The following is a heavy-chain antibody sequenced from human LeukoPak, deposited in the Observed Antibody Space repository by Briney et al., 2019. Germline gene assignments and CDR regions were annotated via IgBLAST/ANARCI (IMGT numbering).Heavy chain of an antibody. Sequence: SETLSLTCTVSGGSISSNSYYWGWIRQPPGKGLEWIGTIYYSGSTYYNPSLMSRVTISVDASKNQFSLKLSSVHGADQAENNCARRISSDWYTFDFWGQGTLVTVSS. CDR1: GGSISSNSYY. V-gene: IGHV4-39*01. D-gene: IGHD6-19*01. J-gene: IGHJ4*02. CDR2: IYYSGST. CDR3: ARRISSDWYTFDF.